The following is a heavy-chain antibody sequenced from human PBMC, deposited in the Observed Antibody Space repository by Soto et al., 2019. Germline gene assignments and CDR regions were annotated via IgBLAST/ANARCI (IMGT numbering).Heavy chain of an antibody. V-gene: IGHV1-69*12. CDR1: GGTVSGYA. J-gene: IGHJ4*02. D-gene: IGHD3-10*01. CDR3: ARDRGEGYSHFDY. CDR2: IIPIFGKA. Sequence: QVQLVQSGAEVKKPGSSVKVSCQASGGTVSGYAISWVRQAPGQGLEWMGGIIPIFGKANYAQKFHGRVTITADESTSTAYMGLSSLRSEDTAVYYCARDRGEGYSHFDYWGQGTLVTGSS.